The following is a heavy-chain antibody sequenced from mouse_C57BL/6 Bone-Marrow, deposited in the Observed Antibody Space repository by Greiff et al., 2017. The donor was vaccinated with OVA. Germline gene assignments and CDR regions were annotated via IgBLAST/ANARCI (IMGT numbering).Heavy chain of an antibody. D-gene: IGHD3-2*02. CDR1: GYTFTSYG. J-gene: IGHJ3*01. CDR3: ARSAQGAWFAY. Sequence: VQLQESGAELARPGASVKLSCKASGYTFTSYGISWVKQRTGQGLEWIGEIYPRSGNTYYNEKFKGKATLTADKSSSTAYMELRSLTSEDSAVYFCARSAQGAWFAYWGQGTLVTVSA. CDR2: IYPRSGNT. V-gene: IGHV1-81*01.